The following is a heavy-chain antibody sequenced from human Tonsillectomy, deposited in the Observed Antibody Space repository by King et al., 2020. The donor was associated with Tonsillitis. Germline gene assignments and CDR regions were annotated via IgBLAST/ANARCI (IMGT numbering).Heavy chain of an antibody. CDR2: ISSSSSTI. CDR3: ARDTTHSDILTGYYTNWFDP. J-gene: IGHJ5*02. CDR1: GFTFSSYS. D-gene: IGHD3-9*01. V-gene: IGHV3-48*02. Sequence: VQLVESGGGLVQPGGSLRLSCAASGFTFSSYSMNWVRQAPGKGLEWVSYISSSSSTIYYADSVKGRFTISRDNAKNSLYLQMNSLRDEETAVDYCARDTTHSDILTGYYTNWFDPWGQGTLVTVSS.